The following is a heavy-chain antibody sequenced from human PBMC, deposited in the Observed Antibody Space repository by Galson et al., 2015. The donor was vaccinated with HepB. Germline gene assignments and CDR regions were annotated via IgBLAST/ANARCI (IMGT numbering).Heavy chain of an antibody. J-gene: IGHJ2*01. CDR1: GGSISTYY. CDR2: LRPSGNT. V-gene: IGHV4-59*01. CDR3: ARSGTGTKGTYWYFEL. D-gene: IGHD1-7*01. Sequence: TLSLTCTVSGGSISTYYWTWIRQPPGKGLEWLAYLRPSGNTDYNPSLKSRLTMSVDTSKNQFSLKMTSVTAADTAVYYCARSGTGTKGTYWYFELWGPGTLVTVSS.